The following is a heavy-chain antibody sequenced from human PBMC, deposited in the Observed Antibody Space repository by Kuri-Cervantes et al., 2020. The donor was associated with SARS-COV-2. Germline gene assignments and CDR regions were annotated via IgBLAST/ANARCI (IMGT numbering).Heavy chain of an antibody. J-gene: IGHJ6*02. Sequence: GESLKISCAASGFTFSSYSMNWVRQAPGKGLEWVSYISSSSSTIYYADSVKGRFTISRDNAKNSLYLQMNSLRAEDTAVYYCARGAYCSSTSCYPIYYYGMDVWGQGTTVTVSS. CDR2: ISSSSSTI. CDR3: ARGAYCSSTSCYPIYYYGMDV. V-gene: IGHV3-48*04. CDR1: GFTFSSYS. D-gene: IGHD2-2*01.